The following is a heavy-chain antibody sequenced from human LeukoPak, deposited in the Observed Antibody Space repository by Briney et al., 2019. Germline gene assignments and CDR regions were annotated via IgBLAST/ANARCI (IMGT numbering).Heavy chain of an antibody. J-gene: IGHJ6*02. CDR1: GYTFSRYA. D-gene: IGHD3-10*01. V-gene: IGHV1-3*01. Sequence: ASVKVSCKASGYTFSRYAIHWMRQAPGQRLEWMGWINAGNGNARYSQSFQDRIIISRDTSANTVYMELSSLRSEDTAVYYCARDREYFGSGSVFFFYYAVDVWGQGTTVTVSS. CDR2: INAGNGNA. CDR3: ARDREYFGSGSVFFFYYAVDV.